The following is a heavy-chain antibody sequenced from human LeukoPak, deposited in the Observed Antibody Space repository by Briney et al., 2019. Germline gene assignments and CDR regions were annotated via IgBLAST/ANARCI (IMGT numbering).Heavy chain of an antibody. CDR3: ARLRGSKIFGVVILDYYMDV. Sequence: SETLSLTCAVYGGSFSGYYWGWIRQPPGKGLEWIGSIFQSGTTYYNPSLKSRVTISVDTSKNQFSLNPNSVTAADTAVYFCARLRGSKIFGVVILDYYMDVWGKGTTVTISS. CDR1: GGSFSGYY. D-gene: IGHD3-3*01. CDR2: IFQSGTT. V-gene: IGHV4-38-2*01. J-gene: IGHJ6*03.